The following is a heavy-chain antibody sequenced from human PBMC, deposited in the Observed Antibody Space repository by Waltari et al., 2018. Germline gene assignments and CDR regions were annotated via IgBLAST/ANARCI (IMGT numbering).Heavy chain of an antibody. J-gene: IGHJ6*03. CDR2: VYTSGSI. Sequence: QVQLQESGPGLVKPSETLSLTCTVSGGSISNYYCSWIRQPAGKGLEWIGRVYTSGSIVYNPSLKSRVTMSGDTSKNQVSLKLSSVTAADTAVYYCAIEPARVGYYFYLDVWGEGTTVTISS. V-gene: IGHV4-4*07. CDR1: GGSISNYY. CDR3: AIEPARVGYYFYLDV. D-gene: IGHD1-26*01.